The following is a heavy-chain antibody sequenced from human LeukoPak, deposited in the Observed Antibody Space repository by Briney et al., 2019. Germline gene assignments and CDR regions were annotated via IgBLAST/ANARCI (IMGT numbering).Heavy chain of an antibody. CDR1: RFTFSSYT. Sequence: GGSLRLSCAASRFTFSSYTIHWVRQAPGKGLEWVAVISYDGSNKYYADSVKGRFTISRDNSKNTLYLQVNSLRAEDTAVFFCARSRGYCSSTSCYYFDYWGQGTLVTVSS. CDR2: ISYDGSNK. D-gene: IGHD2-2*01. J-gene: IGHJ4*02. V-gene: IGHV3-30-3*01. CDR3: ARSRGYCSSTSCYYFDY.